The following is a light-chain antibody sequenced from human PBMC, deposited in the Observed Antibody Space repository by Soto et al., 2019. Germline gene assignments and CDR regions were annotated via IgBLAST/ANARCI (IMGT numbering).Light chain of an antibody. V-gene: IGLV1-51*01. CDR3: GAWDSSLSAVL. Sequence: QSVLTQPPSVSAAPRQKVTISCYGSSSNIGNNYVSWYRQLPGTAPKLVIYDNNKRPSDIPDRFSGSKSGTSATLDITGLQTGDEGDYYCGAWDSSLSAVLFGGGTKLTVL. CDR1: SSNIGNNY. J-gene: IGLJ2*01. CDR2: DNN.